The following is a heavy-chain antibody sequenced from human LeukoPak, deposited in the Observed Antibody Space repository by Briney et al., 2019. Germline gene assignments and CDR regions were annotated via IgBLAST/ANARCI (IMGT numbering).Heavy chain of an antibody. J-gene: IGHJ4*02. Sequence: GGSLRLSCAASGFTFSSYAMSWVRQAPGRGLEWVSAISGSGGSTYYADSVKGRFTISRDNSKNTLYLQMNSLRAEDTAVYYCAKDLKMTNYFDYWGQGTLVTVSS. CDR1: GFTFSSYA. CDR2: ISGSGGST. V-gene: IGHV3-23*01. D-gene: IGHD5-24*01. CDR3: AKDLKMTNYFDY.